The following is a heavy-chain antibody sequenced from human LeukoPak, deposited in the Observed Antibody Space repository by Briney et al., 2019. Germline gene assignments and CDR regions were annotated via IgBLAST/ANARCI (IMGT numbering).Heavy chain of an antibody. CDR3: TRDPYDSNPYYYYYMDV. CDR2: IRSKAYDGTT. V-gene: IGHV3-49*04. CDR1: GFTFGDYA. J-gene: IGHJ6*03. Sequence: GGSLRLSCTASGFTFGDYAMSWVRQAPGKGLEWVGFIRSKAYDGTTEYAASVKGRFTISRDDSKSIAYLQMNSLKAEDTAVYYCTRDPYDSNPYYYYYMDVWGKGTTVTISS. D-gene: IGHD3-22*01.